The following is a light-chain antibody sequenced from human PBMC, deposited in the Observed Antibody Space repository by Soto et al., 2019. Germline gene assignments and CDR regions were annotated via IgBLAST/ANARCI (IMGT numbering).Light chain of an antibody. CDR3: TSYTSSSTWV. J-gene: IGLJ3*02. CDR1: SSDFGAYNF. V-gene: IGLV2-14*01. Sequence: QSVLTQPASVSGSPGQSITISCTGTSSDFGAYNFVSWCQQHPGKAPTLIIYEVTNRPSGVSNRFSGSKSGNTASLTISGLQAEDEADYYCTSYTSSSTWVFGGGTKLTVL. CDR2: EVT.